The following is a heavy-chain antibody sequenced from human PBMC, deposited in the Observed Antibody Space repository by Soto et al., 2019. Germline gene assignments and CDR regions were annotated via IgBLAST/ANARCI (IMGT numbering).Heavy chain of an antibody. D-gene: IGHD1-26*01. J-gene: IGHJ3*02. CDR1: GYTFTSYA. Sequence: ASVKVSCKASGYTFTSYAMHWVRQAPGQRLEWMGWINAGNGNTKYSQKFQGRVTITRDTSASTAYMELSSLRSEDTAVYYCATHRIGRPWAFDIWGQGTMVTVS. CDR2: INAGNGNT. CDR3: ATHRIGRPWAFDI. V-gene: IGHV1-3*01.